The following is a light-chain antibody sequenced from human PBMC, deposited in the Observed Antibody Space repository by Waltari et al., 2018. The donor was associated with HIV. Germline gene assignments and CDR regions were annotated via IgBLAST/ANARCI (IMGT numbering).Light chain of an antibody. CDR3: ATWDNNLYVGQV. CDR1: DSHIGHTF. V-gene: IGLV1-51*01. J-gene: IGLJ3*02. CDR2: DND. Sequence: QSVLTQPPSLSAAPGQKVTISCSGSDSHIGHTFVSWYQQLPGAAPKLLIYDNDSRPSGISDRCSGSKSGTSATLGITGLQAGDEADYYCATWDNNLYVGQVFGGGTKLTVL.